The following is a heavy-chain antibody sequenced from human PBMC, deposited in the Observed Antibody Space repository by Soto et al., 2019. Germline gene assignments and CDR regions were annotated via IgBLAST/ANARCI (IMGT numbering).Heavy chain of an antibody. D-gene: IGHD3-10*01. CDR1: GGSFCSYY. Sequence: SQTLSLTCTVSGGSFCSYYWRWIRLPPGKGLEWIGYIYYRGSTTYNPSLKSRVTISVDTSKNQFSLKLSSVTAADTAVYYCARHFGRSYSYMDVWGKGTTVTLSS. V-gene: IGHV4-59*08. CDR3: ARHFGRSYSYMDV. J-gene: IGHJ6*03. CDR2: IYYRGST.